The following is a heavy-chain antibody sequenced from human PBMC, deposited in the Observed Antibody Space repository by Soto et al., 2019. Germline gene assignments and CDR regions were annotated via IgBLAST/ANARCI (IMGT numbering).Heavy chain of an antibody. V-gene: IGHV3-23*01. J-gene: IGHJ5*02. Sequence: PGVSLRRSCATSGLTFSNSAMGWVRQAPGGGLEWVSSMSGSSSTTYYAASVRGRFTVSRDNAKNSLYLQMNSLRADDTAIYFCGAWDSSNNPWGQGT. D-gene: IGHD1-26*01. CDR1: GLTFSNSA. CDR3: GAWDSSNNP. CDR2: MSGSSSTT.